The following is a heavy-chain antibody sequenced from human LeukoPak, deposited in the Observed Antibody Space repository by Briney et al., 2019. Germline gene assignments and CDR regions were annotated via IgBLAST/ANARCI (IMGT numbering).Heavy chain of an antibody. V-gene: IGHV4-4*07. CDR1: GGSISSYY. D-gene: IGHD2-21*02. J-gene: IGHJ3*02. Sequence: SETLSLTCTVSGGSISSYYWSWIRQPAGKGLEWIGRIYTSGSTNYNPSLKSRVNMSVDTSKNQFSLKLSSVTAADTAVYYCEREYSVTGDAFDIWGQGTMVTVSS. CDR3: EREYSVTGDAFDI. CDR2: IYTSGST.